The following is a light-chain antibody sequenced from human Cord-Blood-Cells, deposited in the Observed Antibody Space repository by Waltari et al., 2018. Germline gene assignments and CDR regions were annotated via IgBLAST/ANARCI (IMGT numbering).Light chain of an antibody. CDR1: QSVSSN. CDR2: GAS. V-gene: IGKV3-15*01. CDR3: QQYNNWPRT. Sequence: EIVMTQSPATLSVSPGERATLSCSASQSVSSNLAWYQQKPGQAPRLLIYGASTRATGIPARFSGSGSVTEFTLTISSLQSEDFAVYYCQQYNNWPRTFGPGTKVDIK. J-gene: IGKJ3*01.